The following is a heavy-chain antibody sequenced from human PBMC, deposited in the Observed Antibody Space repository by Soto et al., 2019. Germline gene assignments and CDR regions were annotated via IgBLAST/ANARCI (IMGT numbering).Heavy chain of an antibody. Sequence: QVHLQESGPGLVKPSQTLSLTCTVSGDSISRGGYYWSWIRQHPGKGLEWIGYIYYTGSTYYNPSLNIRLTISVHTSNNHFSLKVSSVTAADTAVYYCALDPAHRGDYFDYWGLRTLVTVSS. J-gene: IGHJ4*02. V-gene: IGHV4-31*03. CDR3: ALDPAHRGDYFDY. CDR1: GDSISRGGYY. CDR2: IYYTGST. D-gene: IGHD3-10*01.